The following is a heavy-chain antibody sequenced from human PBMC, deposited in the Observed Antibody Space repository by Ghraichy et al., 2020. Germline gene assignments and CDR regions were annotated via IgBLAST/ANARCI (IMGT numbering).Heavy chain of an antibody. J-gene: IGHJ1*01. Sequence: SETLSLTCAVYGGSISGCCYSWSWIRQPPGKGLEWIGYIYHSGSTYYNPSLKSRVTISVDRSKNQFSLRLSSVTAADRAVYYCARDSREGEYFQHWGQGTLVTVSS. CDR1: GGSISGCCYS. CDR3: ARDSREGEYFQH. CDR2: IYHSGST. V-gene: IGHV4-30-2*01.